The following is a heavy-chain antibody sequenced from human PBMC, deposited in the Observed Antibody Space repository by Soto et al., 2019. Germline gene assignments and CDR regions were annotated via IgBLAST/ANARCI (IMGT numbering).Heavy chain of an antibody. Sequence: SETLSLTCAVYGGSFSGYYWSWIRQPPGKGLEWIGEINHSGSTNYNPSLKSRVTISVDTSKNQFSLKLSSVTAADTAVYYCARRSEQQLVTLDYWGQGTLVTVSA. CDR1: GGSFSGYY. V-gene: IGHV4-34*01. CDR3: ARRSEQQLVTLDY. CDR2: INHSGST. J-gene: IGHJ4*02. D-gene: IGHD6-13*01.